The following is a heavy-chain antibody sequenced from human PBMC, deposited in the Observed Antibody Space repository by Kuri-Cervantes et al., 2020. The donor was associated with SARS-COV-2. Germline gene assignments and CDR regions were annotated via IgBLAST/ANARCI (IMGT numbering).Heavy chain of an antibody. J-gene: IGHJ3*02. Sequence: SCTVSGGSISSDDSYWSWIRQPPGKGLEWIGYVYFTGSTYYNPSPKSPVTISLDTSKSQFSLKLSSVTAADTAVYYCARGVITMVRGVPNAFDIWGQGTMVTVSS. CDR2: VYFTGST. D-gene: IGHD3-10*01. CDR1: GGSISSDDSY. V-gene: IGHV4-30-4*08. CDR3: ARGVITMVRGVPNAFDI.